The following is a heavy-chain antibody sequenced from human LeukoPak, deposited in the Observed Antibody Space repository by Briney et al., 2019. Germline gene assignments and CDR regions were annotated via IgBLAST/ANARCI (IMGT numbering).Heavy chain of an antibody. D-gene: IGHD6-13*01. CDR2: IYYSGST. V-gene: IGHV4-59*01. CDR3: ARAPDGTWYRNWFDP. J-gene: IGHJ5*02. CDR1: GGSISSYY. Sequence: SSETLSLTCTVSGGSISSYYWSWIRQPPGKGLEWIGYIYYSGSTNYNPSLKSRVTISVETSKNEFSLKLRSVTAADTAFYYCARAPDGTWYRNWFDPWGQGTLVTVSS.